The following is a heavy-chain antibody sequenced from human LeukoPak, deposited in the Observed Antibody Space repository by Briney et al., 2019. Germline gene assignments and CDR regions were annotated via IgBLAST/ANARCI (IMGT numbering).Heavy chain of an antibody. D-gene: IGHD5-12*01. J-gene: IGHJ4*02. CDR2: IYSGGST. Sequence: GGSLRLSCAASGFTVSSNYMSWVRQAPGKGLEWVSVIYSGGSTYYADSVKGRFTISRDNSKNTLYLQMNSLRAEDTAVYYCARNGEIGLKYSGYDSAYFDYWGQGTLVTVSS. CDR3: ARNGEIGLKYSGYDSAYFDY. CDR1: GFTVSSNY. V-gene: IGHV3-66*01.